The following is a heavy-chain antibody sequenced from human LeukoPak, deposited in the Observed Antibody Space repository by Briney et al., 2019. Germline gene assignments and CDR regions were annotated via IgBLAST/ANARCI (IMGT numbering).Heavy chain of an antibody. CDR1: GFTFDDYA. CDR2: ISWNSGSI. J-gene: IGHJ3*02. CDR3: AKACSGGSCYDDDAFDI. D-gene: IGHD2-15*01. Sequence: GGSLRLSCAASGFTFDDYAMPWVRQAPGKGLEWVSGISWNSGSIGYADSVKGRFTISRDNAKNSLYLQMNSLRAEDTALYYCAKACSGGSCYDDDAFDIWGQGTMVTVSS. V-gene: IGHV3-9*01.